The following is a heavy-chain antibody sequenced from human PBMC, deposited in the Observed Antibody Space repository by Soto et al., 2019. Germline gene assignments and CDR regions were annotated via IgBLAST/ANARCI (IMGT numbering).Heavy chain of an antibody. Sequence: SVKVSCKASGFTFTRSAVQWVRQARGQRLEWIGWIVVGSGNTNYAQKFQERVTITRDMSTNTAYMELSSLRSEDTAVYYCAAKNRFDPWGQGTLVTVSS. CDR2: IVVGSGNT. CDR3: AAKNRFDP. CDR1: GFTFTRSA. J-gene: IGHJ5*02. V-gene: IGHV1-58*01.